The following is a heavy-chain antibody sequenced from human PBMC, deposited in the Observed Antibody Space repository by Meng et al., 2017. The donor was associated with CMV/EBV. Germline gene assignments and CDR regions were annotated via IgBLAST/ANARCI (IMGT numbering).Heavy chain of an antibody. CDR1: GNIFTKNG. Sequence: ASVKVSCKAPGNIFTKNGISWVRQAPGQRLEWMGRISADNQNTNLVQRFQGRVTMTIETSTNTAYVELRSLRSDDTAVYYCAMGGDYGDYHDPFDYWGQGTLVTVSS. CDR3: AMGGDYGDYHDPFDY. CDR2: ISADNQNT. J-gene: IGHJ4*02. D-gene: IGHD4-17*01. V-gene: IGHV1-18*01.